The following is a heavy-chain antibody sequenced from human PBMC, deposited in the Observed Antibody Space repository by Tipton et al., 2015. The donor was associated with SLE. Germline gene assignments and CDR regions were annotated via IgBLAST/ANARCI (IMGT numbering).Heavy chain of an antibody. V-gene: IGHV3-30-3*01. CDR1: GFTFSSYA. CDR3: AREPRGSSSN. CDR2: ISYDGSNK. J-gene: IGHJ4*02. Sequence: SLRLSCSASGFTFSSYAMHWVRQAPGKGLEWVAVISYDGSNKYYADSVKGRFTISRDNSKNTLYLQMNSLRAEDTAVYYCAREPRGSSSNWGQGTLVTVSS. D-gene: IGHD6-6*01.